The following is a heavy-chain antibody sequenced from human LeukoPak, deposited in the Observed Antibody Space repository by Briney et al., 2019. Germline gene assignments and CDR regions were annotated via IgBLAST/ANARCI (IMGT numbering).Heavy chain of an antibody. V-gene: IGHV3-15*07. D-gene: IGHD2/OR15-2a*01. J-gene: IGHJ4*02. CDR3: TRIFRTAHFDY. CDR1: GFTFTNAW. CDR2: IKSKTDGGTT. Sequence: GGSLRLSCAASGFTFTNAWMNWVRQAPGKGLEWVGRIKSKTDGGTTDYAAPVKGRFTISRDDSENTLYLQVNSLKTEDTAVYYCTRIFRTAHFDYWGQGTLVTVSS.